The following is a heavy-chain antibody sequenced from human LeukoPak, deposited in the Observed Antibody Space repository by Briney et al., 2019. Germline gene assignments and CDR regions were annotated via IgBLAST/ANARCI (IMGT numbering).Heavy chain of an antibody. J-gene: IGHJ4*02. CDR3: ARGGAETYYYDSSGYYYAFRHDESDY. Sequence: PGGSLRLSCAASGFTFSSYSMNWVRQAPGKGLEWVSSISSSSSYIYYADSVKGRFTISRDNAKNSLYLQMNSLRAEDTAVYYCARGGAETYYYDSSGYYYAFRHDESDYWGQGTLVTVSS. CDR1: GFTFSSYS. V-gene: IGHV3-21*01. D-gene: IGHD3-22*01. CDR2: ISSSSSYI.